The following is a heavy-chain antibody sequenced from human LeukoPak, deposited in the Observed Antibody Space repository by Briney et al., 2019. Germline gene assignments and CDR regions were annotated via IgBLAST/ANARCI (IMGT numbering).Heavy chain of an antibody. CDR1: GFTFSSYA. D-gene: IGHD2-15*01. J-gene: IGHJ2*01. Sequence: GGSLRLSCAASGFTFSSYAMSWFRQAPGKGLEWVADIRQDGSDEHYVASVKGRFTISRDSTSLFLQMNSLRAEDTAVYYCAGGQGWHFDLWGRGTLITVSS. CDR3: AGGQGWHFDL. V-gene: IGHV3-7*01. CDR2: IRQDGSDE.